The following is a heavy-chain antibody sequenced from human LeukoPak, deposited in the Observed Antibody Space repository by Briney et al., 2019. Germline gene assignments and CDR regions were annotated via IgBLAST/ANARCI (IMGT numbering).Heavy chain of an antibody. CDR2: IYYSGST. Sequence: SETLSLTCTVSGGSISSYYWSWIRQPPGKGLKWIGYIYYSGSTNYNPSLKSRVTISVDTSKNQFSLKLSSVTAADTAVYYCARLVAAAGVLGVWSRDYFDYWGQGTLVTVSS. V-gene: IGHV4-59*01. CDR1: GGSISSYY. J-gene: IGHJ4*02. D-gene: IGHD6-13*01. CDR3: ARLVAAAGVLGVWSRDYFDY.